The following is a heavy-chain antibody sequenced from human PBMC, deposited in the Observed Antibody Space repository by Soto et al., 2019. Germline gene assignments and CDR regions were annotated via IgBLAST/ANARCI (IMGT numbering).Heavy chain of an antibody. J-gene: IGHJ6*02. D-gene: IGHD2-15*01. CDR2: TYYRSRWYS. Sequence: SQTLSLTCVISGDNVSSSSVAWNWVRQAPSRGVEWLGRTYYRSRWYSDFAVSVRGRIVINEATSKNQFSLQLNSVTPEDTAVYFCARSEEDSDYYYYGLDVWGQGTTVTVSS. CDR3: ARSEEDSDYYYYGLDV. CDR1: GDNVSSSSVA. V-gene: IGHV6-1*01.